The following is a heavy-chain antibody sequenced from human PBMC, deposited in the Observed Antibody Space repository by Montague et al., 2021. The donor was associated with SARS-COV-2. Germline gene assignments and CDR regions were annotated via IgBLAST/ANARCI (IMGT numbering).Heavy chain of an antibody. Sequence: CAISGDSVSSDNAAWNWIRQSPSRGLESLGRTYYRSRWYREYAVSVKSRITIDPDTSKNQFSLQLNSVTPEDTAVYYCARVWTTEWYEGYFDNWGQGTLVTVSS. V-gene: IGHV6-1*01. CDR2: TYYRSRWYR. CDR3: ARVWTTEWYEGYFDN. D-gene: IGHD3-3*01. CDR1: GDSVSSDNAA. J-gene: IGHJ4*02.